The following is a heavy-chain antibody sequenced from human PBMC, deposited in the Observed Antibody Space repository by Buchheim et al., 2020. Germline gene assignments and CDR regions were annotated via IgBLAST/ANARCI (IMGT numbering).Heavy chain of an antibody. J-gene: IGHJ6*03. D-gene: IGHD2/OR15-2a*01. V-gene: IGHV3-30*03. Sequence: VQLWESGGGVVQPGRSLRLSCAASGFTFSSYGMHWVRQAPGKGLEWVAVISYDGSNKYFADSVKGRFTISRDNFKNKLYLQMNSLRAEDAAVYYCARDQNSYYYYMDVWGKGTT. CDR2: ISYDGSNK. CDR1: GFTFSSYG. CDR3: ARDQNSYYYYMDV.